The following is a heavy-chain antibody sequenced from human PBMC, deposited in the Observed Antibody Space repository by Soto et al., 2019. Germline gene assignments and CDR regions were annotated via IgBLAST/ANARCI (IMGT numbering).Heavy chain of an antibody. CDR1: GFTFSSFW. J-gene: IGHJ4*02. D-gene: IGHD5-18*01. V-gene: IGHV3-74*01. Sequence: EVQLVESGGGLVQPGGSLRLSCAVSGFTFSSFWMHWVRQAPGKGLVWVSRINPEGSGTSYADSVKGRLTISRDNAKNTLYLQVNSLRVDDTAVYYCVRDRDTYGYANLDYWGQGTLVTVSS. CDR3: VRDRDTYGYANLDY. CDR2: INPEGSGT.